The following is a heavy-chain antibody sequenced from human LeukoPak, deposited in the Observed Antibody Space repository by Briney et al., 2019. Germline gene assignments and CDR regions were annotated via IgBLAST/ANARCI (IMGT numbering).Heavy chain of an antibody. CDR3: ARVWDSSGWYDYYYMDV. CDR2: ISSSSSYI. CDR1: GFTFSSYS. V-gene: IGHV3-21*01. D-gene: IGHD6-19*01. Sequence: PGGSLRLSCAASGFTFSSYSMNWVRQAPGKGLEWVSSISSSSSYIYYADSVKGRFTISRDNAKNSLYLQMNSLRAEDTAVYYCARVWDSSGWYDYYYMDVWGKGTTVTVSS. J-gene: IGHJ6*03.